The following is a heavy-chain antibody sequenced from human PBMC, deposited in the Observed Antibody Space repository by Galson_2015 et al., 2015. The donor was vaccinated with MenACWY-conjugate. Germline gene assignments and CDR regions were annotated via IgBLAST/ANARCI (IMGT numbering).Heavy chain of an antibody. J-gene: IGHJ6*02. CDR2: IRNSGGTK. CDR3: AKVPVSGGYYNGMDV. Sequence: SLRLSCAVSGFTFSSYAMSWVRQAPGKGLEWVSYIRNSGGTKYYADTVKGRFTISRDNSKNTLYLQTNSLRAEDTAVYYCAKVPVSGGYYNGMDVWGQGTTVTVSS. D-gene: IGHD2-15*01. V-gene: IGHV3-23*01. CDR1: GFTFSSYA.